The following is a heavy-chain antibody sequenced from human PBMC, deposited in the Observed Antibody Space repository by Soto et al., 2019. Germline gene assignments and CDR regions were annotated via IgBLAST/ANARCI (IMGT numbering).Heavy chain of an antibody. J-gene: IGHJ4*02. Sequence: VVSLILSCSSSVFTFISYTMNWFRQTPENGLEWVSSSTTSSNYIHYADSVKGRFTISRDNAKNSLYLQMQTLRAEDTAVYFCERGYFEYWGQRALVNVS. V-gene: IGHV3-21*01. D-gene: IGHD3-10*01. CDR2: STTSSNYI. CDR3: ERGYFEY. CDR1: VFTFISYT.